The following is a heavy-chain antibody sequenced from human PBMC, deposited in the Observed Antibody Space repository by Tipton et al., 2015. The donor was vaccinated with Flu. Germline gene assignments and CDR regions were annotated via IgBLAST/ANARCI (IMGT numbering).Heavy chain of an antibody. CDR1: GGSISTYY. Sequence: TLSLTCTVSGGSISTYYWSWLRQTPEKGLEWIGYVYYTGSTNYNPSLKSRVTISVDTSKNQFSLKLTSVTAADTAVYYCARSRIPEPSPFYWGQGTRVTVSS. CDR2: VYYTGST. V-gene: IGHV4-59*12. J-gene: IGHJ4*02. D-gene: IGHD1-14*01. CDR3: ARSRIPEPSPFY.